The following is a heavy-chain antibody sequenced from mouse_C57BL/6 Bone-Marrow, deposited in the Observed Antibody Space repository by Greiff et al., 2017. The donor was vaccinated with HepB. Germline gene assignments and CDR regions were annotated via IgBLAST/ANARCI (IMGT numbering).Heavy chain of an antibody. D-gene: IGHD2-5*01. J-gene: IGHJ4*01. CDR2: IYPGDGDT. V-gene: IGHV1-82*01. Sequence: QVQLKQSGPELVKPGASVKISCKASGYAFSSSWMNWVKQRPGKGLEWIGRIYPGDGDTNYNGKFKGKATLTADKSYSTAYMQLSSLTSEDSAVYFCARSDYSNPYYYAMDYWGQGTSVTVSS. CDR3: ARSDYSNPYYYAMDY. CDR1: GYAFSSSW.